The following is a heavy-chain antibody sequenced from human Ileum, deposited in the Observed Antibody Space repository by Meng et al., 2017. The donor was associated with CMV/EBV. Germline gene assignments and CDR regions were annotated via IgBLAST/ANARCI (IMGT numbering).Heavy chain of an antibody. V-gene: IGHV3-30*04. CDR3: VRSVAAAGWGYFDD. D-gene: IGHD6-13*01. CDR1: GFTFSNYA. Sequence: GESLKISCAASGFTFSNYAMHWVRQAPGKGLEWVAVISEDGSRTYYTDSLKGRFTISRDNSKNTLDLQMVSLRAEDTALYYCVRSVAAAGWGYFDDWGLGTLVTVSS. CDR2: ISEDGSRT. J-gene: IGHJ4*02.